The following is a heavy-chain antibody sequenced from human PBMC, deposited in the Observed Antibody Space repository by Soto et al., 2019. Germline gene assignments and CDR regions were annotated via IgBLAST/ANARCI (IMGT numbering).Heavy chain of an antibody. D-gene: IGHD6-13*01. CDR3: AKKSRIAAAGTVRY. Sequence: QAPGKGLEWVSAISGSGGSTYYADSVKGRFTISRDNSKNTLYLQMNSLRAEDTAVYYCAKKSRIAAAGTVRYWGQGTLVTVSS. CDR2: ISGSGGST. J-gene: IGHJ4*02. V-gene: IGHV3-23*01.